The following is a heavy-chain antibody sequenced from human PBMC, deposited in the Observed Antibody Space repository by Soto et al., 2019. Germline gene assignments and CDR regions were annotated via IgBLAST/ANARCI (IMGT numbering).Heavy chain of an antibody. CDR1: GGSISSSSYY. CDR3: ARNSMGSTSYYYYYYGMDV. D-gene: IGHD3-10*01. J-gene: IGHJ6*02. V-gene: IGHV4-39*01. Sequence: SETLSLTCTVSGGSISSSSYYWGWIRQPPGKGLEWIGSIYYSGSTYYNPSLRGRVTISVDTSKNQFSLKLSSLTAADTAVYYCARNSMGSTSYYYYYYGMDVWGQGTTVTVSS. CDR2: IYYSGST.